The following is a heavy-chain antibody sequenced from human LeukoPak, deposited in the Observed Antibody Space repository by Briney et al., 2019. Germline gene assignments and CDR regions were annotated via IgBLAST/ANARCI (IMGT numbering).Heavy chain of an antibody. D-gene: IGHD3-22*01. CDR3: ARAIDTSGYYVLQEPYLDY. J-gene: IGHJ4*02. CDR2: ISPYNGHT. V-gene: IGHV1-18*01. Sequence: ASMKVAWKASGYTFTSYGISWERQAPGQGREWMGWISPYNGHTNYAQKLQGRVTMTTDTSTSTAYRGVGCLRSAGTAVYYRARAIDTSGYYVLQEPYLDYWGQETLVTVSS. CDR1: GYTFTSYG.